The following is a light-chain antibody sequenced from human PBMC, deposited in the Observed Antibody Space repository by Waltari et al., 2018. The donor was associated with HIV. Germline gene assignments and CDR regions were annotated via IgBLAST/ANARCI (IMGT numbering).Light chain of an antibody. CDR2: EVS. CDR1: TTDVGYYNY. V-gene: IGLV2-14*01. CDR3: ASYTTRKTWV. Sequence: QSALTQPASVSGSLGQSLTISCTGTTTDVGYYNYVSWYQYHPGKAPKLIIYEVSDRPSGVSNRFSGSKSGNTASLTISGLQAEDETDYYCASYTTRKTWVFGGGTKVFVL. J-gene: IGLJ3*02.